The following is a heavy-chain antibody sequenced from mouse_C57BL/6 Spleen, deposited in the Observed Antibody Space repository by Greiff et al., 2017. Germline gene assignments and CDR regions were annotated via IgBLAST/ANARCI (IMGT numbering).Heavy chain of an antibody. CDR3: ARSGLRRYAMDY. CDR1: GFTFSDYG. J-gene: IGHJ4*01. Sequence: EVKVVESGGGLVQPGGSLKLSCAASGFTFSDYGMHWVRQAPETGLEWVAYLSSGSRTIYYADTVKGRFTISRDNAKNTLFLQMTSLRSEDTAMYYWARSGLRRYAMDYGGQGTSVTVSS. D-gene: IGHD2-2*01. V-gene: IGHV5-17*01. CDR2: LSSGSRTI.